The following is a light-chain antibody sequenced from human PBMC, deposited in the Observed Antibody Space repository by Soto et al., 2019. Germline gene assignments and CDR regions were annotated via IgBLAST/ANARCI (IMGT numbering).Light chain of an antibody. V-gene: IGKV1-39*01. CDR1: QSITNY. Sequence: DIQMTQSPSSLSASVGGRVTITCRASQSITNYLNWYQQRPGTAPKLLIYATSTLQRGIPSRFSGRGSGTDFTLTITSLQPEDSATYYCQQTYTTPYTFGQGTMLEI. J-gene: IGKJ2*01. CDR2: ATS. CDR3: QQTYTTPYT.